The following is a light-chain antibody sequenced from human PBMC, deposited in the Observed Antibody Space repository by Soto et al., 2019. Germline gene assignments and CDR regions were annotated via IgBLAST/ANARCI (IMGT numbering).Light chain of an antibody. CDR3: QQYNNWPPWT. V-gene: IGKV3-15*01. CDR1: QRVSRN. CDR2: DAS. Sequence: EIVMTQSRSTLSVSPGERATLSCSVSQRVSRNLAWYQQKPGQAPRLLIYDASTRATGIPDRFSGSGSETEFTLTISSLQSEDYAIYYCQQYNNWPPWTFGQGTKVDIK. J-gene: IGKJ1*01.